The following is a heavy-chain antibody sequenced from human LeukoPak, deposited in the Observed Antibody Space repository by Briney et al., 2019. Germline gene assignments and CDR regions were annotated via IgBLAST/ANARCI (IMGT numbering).Heavy chain of an antibody. CDR2: IKQDGSEK. D-gene: IGHD4-17*01. J-gene: IGHJ4*02. CDR1: GFTFSSYW. CDR3: ARVYGDYPTHFDY. V-gene: IGHV3-7*01. Sequence: GGSLRLSCAASGFTFSSYWMSWVRQAPGKGLEWVANIKQDGSEKYYVDSVKGRFTISRDNAKNSLYLQMNSLRAEDTAVYYCARVYGDYPTHFDYWGQGTLVTVSS.